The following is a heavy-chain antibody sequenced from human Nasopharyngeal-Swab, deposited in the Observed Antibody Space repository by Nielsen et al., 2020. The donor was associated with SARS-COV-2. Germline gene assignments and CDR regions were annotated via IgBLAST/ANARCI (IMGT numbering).Heavy chain of an antibody. J-gene: IGHJ4*02. V-gene: IGHV3-21*01. CDR3: VRDTPAMFAY. CDR1: GFTFSLYT. Sequence: GESLKISCAASGFTFSLYTINWVRQAPGKGLEWVSAISSSGDYIYYAASVKGRFTISRDNAKNSLYLQMNSLRAEDTAVYYCVRDTPAMFAYWGQGMLVTVSS. CDR2: ISSSGDYI.